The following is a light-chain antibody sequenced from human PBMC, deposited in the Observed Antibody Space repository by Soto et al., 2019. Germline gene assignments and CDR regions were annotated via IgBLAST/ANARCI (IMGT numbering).Light chain of an antibody. CDR1: QSVSTY. CDR3: QQYQRWPPLS. CDR2: DAS. Sequence: EIVLTQSPATLSLSPGERATLSCRASQSVSTYVTYLAWYQQKPGQAPRLLIYDASNRATDIPARFSGSGSGTQFTLTINNPQSEDFAVYFCQQYQRWPPLSFGGGTKVEIK. V-gene: IGKV3-11*01. J-gene: IGKJ4*01.